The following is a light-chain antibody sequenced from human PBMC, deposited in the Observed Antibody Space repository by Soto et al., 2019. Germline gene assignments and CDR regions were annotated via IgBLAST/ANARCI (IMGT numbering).Light chain of an antibody. V-gene: IGKV3-20*01. Sequence: TVFTQSPATLSLSPWERATLSFRASQSVGSSLAWYQQKPGQAPRLLIYDASNRATGIPARFSGSGSGTDFTLTISRLEPEDFAVYYCQQYGSSPITFGQGTRLEIK. CDR2: DAS. CDR3: QQYGSSPIT. J-gene: IGKJ5*01. CDR1: QSVGSS.